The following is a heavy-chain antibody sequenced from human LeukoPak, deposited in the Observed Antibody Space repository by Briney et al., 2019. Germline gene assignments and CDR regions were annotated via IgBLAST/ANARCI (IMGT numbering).Heavy chain of an antibody. Sequence: PSETLSLTCTVSGDSISSYYWSWIRQPPGKGLEWIGYIYYSGSTKYNPSLKSRVTVSVDTSKNQFSLKVRPVTAADTAVYYCARTYCGGDCRGYYYYYYMDVWGKGTTVTISS. CDR2: IYYSGST. CDR1: GDSISSYY. D-gene: IGHD2-21*02. V-gene: IGHV4-59*08. J-gene: IGHJ6*03. CDR3: ARTYCGGDCRGYYYYYYMDV.